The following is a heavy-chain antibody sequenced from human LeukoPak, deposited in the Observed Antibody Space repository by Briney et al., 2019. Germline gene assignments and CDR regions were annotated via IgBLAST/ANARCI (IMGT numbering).Heavy chain of an antibody. D-gene: IGHD6-13*01. CDR1: GFTFSDYY. Sequence: GGSLRLSCAASGFTFSDYYMGWIRQAPGKGLEWVSYIGPSVGTVYYADSVKGRFTISRDNAKNSLYLQMNGLRAEDTALYFCAKDILAAGLFFDYWGQGTLVTVSS. CDR3: AKDILAAGLFFDY. J-gene: IGHJ4*02. V-gene: IGHV3-11*01. CDR2: IGPSVGTV.